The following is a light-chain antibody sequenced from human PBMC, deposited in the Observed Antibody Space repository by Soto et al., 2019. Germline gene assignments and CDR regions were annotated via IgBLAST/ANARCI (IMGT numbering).Light chain of an antibody. CDR3: QMWDITTDLYF. J-gene: IGLJ1*01. CDR1: NIESRS. Sequence: SYELTQAPSVSVAPGQTARITCGGDNIESRSVHWYQQRPGQAPVVVVYDDSVRPSGIPERFSGSNSGSTATLTISRVEAADEADYYCQMWDITTDLYFFGGGTKLTVL. CDR2: DDS. V-gene: IGLV3-21*02.